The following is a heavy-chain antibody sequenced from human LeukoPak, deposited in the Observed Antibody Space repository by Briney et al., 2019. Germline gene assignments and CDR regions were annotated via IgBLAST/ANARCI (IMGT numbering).Heavy chain of an antibody. CDR1: GGTFSSYA. CDR2: IIPIFGTA. V-gene: IGHV1-69*06. D-gene: IGHD3-22*01. Sequence: SVKVSCKASGGTFSSYAISWVRQAPGQGLEWMGGIIPIFGTANYAQKFQGRVTITADKSTSTAYMELSSLRSEDTAVYYCARDRSPRHYYDTRDYHGAADYWGQGTLVTVSS. J-gene: IGHJ4*02. CDR3: ARDRSPRHYYDTRDYHGAADY.